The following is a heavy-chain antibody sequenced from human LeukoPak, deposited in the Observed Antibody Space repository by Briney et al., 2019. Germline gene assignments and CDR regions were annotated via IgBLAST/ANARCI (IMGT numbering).Heavy chain of an antibody. CDR2: IYPGDSDT. CDR3: ATYSMRVYSSSSRGAFDI. V-gene: IGHV5-51*01. CDR1: GYSFTSYW. J-gene: IGHJ3*02. Sequence: GESLKISCKGSGYSFTSYWIGWVRQMPGKSLEWMGIIYPGDSDTRYSPSFQGQVTISADKSISTAYLQWSSLKASDTAMYYRATYSMRVYSSSSRGAFDIWGQGTMVTVSS. D-gene: IGHD6-6*01.